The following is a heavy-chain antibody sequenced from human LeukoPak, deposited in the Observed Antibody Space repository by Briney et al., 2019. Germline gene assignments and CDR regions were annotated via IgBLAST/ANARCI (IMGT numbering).Heavy chain of an antibody. Sequence: GGSLRLSCAASGFPFSSYAMSWVRQAPGKGLEWVSSISGSGGSTYLADSVKGRFTISRDNAKNSLYLQMNSLRAEDTAVYYCARASMRMSTAGLVDYWGQGTLVTVSS. CDR1: GFPFSSYA. D-gene: IGHD6-13*01. J-gene: IGHJ4*02. CDR2: ISGSGGST. CDR3: ARASMRMSTAGLVDY. V-gene: IGHV3-23*01.